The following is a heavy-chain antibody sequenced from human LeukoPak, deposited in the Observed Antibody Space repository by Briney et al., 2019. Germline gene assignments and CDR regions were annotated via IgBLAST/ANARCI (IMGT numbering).Heavy chain of an antibody. V-gene: IGHV1-2*02. Sequence: ASVKVSCKASGYTFTGYYMHWVRQAPGQGLDWMGWINPNSGGTNYAQKFQGRVTMTRDTYNSTAYMELSRLRSDDTAVYYCARVGGYGSGSYYYYGMDVWGQGTTVTVSS. J-gene: IGHJ6*02. CDR2: INPNSGGT. CDR1: GYTFTGYY. CDR3: ARVGGYGSGSYYYYGMDV. D-gene: IGHD3-10*01.